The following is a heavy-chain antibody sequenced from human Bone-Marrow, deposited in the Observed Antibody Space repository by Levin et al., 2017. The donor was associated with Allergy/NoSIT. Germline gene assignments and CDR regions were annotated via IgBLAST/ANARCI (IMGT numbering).Heavy chain of an antibody. CDR1: GYTFTSYG. D-gene: IGHD4-17*01. Sequence: GESLKISCKASGYTFTSYGISWVRQAPGQGLEWMGWISAYNGNTNYAQKLQGRVTMTTDTSTSTAYMELRSLRSDDTAVYYCARDYDYGDYVQEGDYYYYYMDVWGKGTTVTVSS. CDR3: ARDYDYGDYVQEGDYYYYYMDV. CDR2: ISAYNGNT. J-gene: IGHJ6*03. V-gene: IGHV1-18*01.